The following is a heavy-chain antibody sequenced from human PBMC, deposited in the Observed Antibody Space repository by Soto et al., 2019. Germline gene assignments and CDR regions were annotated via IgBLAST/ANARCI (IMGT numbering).Heavy chain of an antibody. Sequence: EVQLLESGGGLVQPGGSLRLSCAASGFTFSAYAMSWVRQTPGKGLEWVSGISASRGRTYYADSVKGRFTISSDNSKNTLYLQMNSLRAEDTAVYYCAKDPNGDYVGAFDMWGQGTVVTVSS. V-gene: IGHV3-23*01. D-gene: IGHD4-17*01. CDR1: GFTFSAYA. CDR2: ISASRGRT. J-gene: IGHJ3*02. CDR3: AKDPNGDYVGAFDM.